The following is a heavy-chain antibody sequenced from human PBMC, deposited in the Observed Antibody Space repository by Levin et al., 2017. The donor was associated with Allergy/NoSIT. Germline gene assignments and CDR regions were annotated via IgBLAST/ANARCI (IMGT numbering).Heavy chain of an antibody. CDR1: GFTFSGSA. V-gene: IGHV3-73*01. J-gene: IGHJ6*04. CDR3: TRLSPDIVVVPAAIEDV. CDR2: IRSKANSYAT. D-gene: IGHD2-2*02. Sequence: GESLKISCAASGFTFSGSAMHWVRQASGKGLEWVGRIRSKANSYATAYAASVKGRFTISRDDSKNTAYLQMNSLKTEDTAVYYCTRLSPDIVVVPAAIEDVWGKGTTVTVSS.